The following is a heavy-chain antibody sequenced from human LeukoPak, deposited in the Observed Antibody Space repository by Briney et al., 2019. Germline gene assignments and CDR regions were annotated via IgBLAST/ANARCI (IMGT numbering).Heavy chain of an antibody. CDR3: VYSGSYFGVY. CDR2: INSDGSST. J-gene: IGHJ4*02. D-gene: IGHD1-26*01. V-gene: IGHV3-74*01. CDR1: GFTFSSYW. Sequence: PGGSLRLSCAASGFTFSSYWMHWLRQAPGKGLVWVSRINSDGSSTSYADSVKGRFTISRDNAKNTLYLQMNSLRAEDTAVYYCVYSGSYFGVYWGLGTLVTVSS.